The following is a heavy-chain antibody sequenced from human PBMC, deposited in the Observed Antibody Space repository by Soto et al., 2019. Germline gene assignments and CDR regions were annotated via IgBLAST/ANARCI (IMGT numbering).Heavy chain of an antibody. J-gene: IGHJ4*02. CDR2: IYYSGST. D-gene: IGHD3-22*01. CDR1: GGSLSSGDYY. CDR3: VRTDSKDDPPPLQYFFDY. Sequence: SETLSLTCTVSGGSLSSGDYYWSWIRQPPGKGLEWIGYIYYSGSTYYNPSLKSRVTISIDTSKNQFSLKLSSVTAADTAVYYCVRTDSKDDPPPLQYFFDYWGQGTLVTVSS. V-gene: IGHV4-30-4*01.